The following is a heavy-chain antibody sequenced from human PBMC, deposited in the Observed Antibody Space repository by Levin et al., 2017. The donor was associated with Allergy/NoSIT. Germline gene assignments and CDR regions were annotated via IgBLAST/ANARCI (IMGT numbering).Heavy chain of an antibody. Sequence: ASVKVSCKVSGYTLTELSMHWVRQAPGKGLEWMGGFDPEDGETIYAQKFQGRVTMTEDTSTDTAYMELSSLRSEDTAVYYCATDTLVGATHPGGFDPWGQGTLVTVSS. CDR3: ATDTLVGATHPGGFDP. D-gene: IGHD1-26*01. CDR1: GYTLTELS. CDR2: FDPEDGET. J-gene: IGHJ5*02. V-gene: IGHV1-24*01.